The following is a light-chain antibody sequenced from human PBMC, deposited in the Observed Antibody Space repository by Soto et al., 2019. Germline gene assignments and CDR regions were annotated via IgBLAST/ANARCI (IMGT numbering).Light chain of an antibody. Sequence: EIVMTQSQATLSVSPGERATRACRASQSVSSDLAWYQQKCGQAPRLLIYGASTRATGIPARFSGSGSGTEFTLTISSLQSEDFAVYYCQQYDSWPRTFGQGTKVEIK. CDR2: GAS. CDR1: QSVSSD. CDR3: QQYDSWPRT. J-gene: IGKJ1*01. V-gene: IGKV3-15*01.